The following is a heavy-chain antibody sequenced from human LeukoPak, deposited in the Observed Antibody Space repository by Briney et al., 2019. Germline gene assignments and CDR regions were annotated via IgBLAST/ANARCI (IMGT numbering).Heavy chain of an antibody. CDR3: ARGLKGYYGSGSYWGYYYGMDV. Sequence: VASVKVSCKASGGTFSSYAISWVRQAPGQGLEWMGGIIPIFGTANYAQKFQGRVTITADESTSTAYMELSSLRSEDTAVYHCARGLKGYYGSGSYWGYYYGMDVWGKGTTVTVSS. CDR2: IIPIFGTA. D-gene: IGHD3-10*01. CDR1: GGTFSSYA. J-gene: IGHJ6*04. V-gene: IGHV1-69*13.